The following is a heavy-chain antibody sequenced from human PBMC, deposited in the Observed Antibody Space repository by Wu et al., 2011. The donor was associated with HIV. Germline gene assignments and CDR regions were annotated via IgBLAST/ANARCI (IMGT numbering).Heavy chain of an antibody. CDR1: GYTFTGNY. D-gene: IGHD1-1*01. CDR2: INANSGGT. J-gene: IGHJ6*01. CDR3: ARGGRGRNDYLGGGMDV. V-gene: IGHV1-2*02. Sequence: QVQLVQSGAEVKKPGASVKVSCKAFGYTFTGNYMHWVRQAPGQGLEWMGWINANSGGTKYAQKFQGRVTMTRDTSISTAYMELSRLRSDDTAVYYCARGGRGRNDYLGGGMDVWGPRDHGHRLL.